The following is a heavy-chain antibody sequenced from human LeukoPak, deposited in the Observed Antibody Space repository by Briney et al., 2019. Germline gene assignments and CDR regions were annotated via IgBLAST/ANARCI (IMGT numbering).Heavy chain of an antibody. V-gene: IGHV4-34*01. CDR2: INHSGST. Sequence: KSSETLSLTCAVYGGSFSGYYWSWIRQPPGKGLEWIGEINHSGSTNYNPSLKSRVTISVDTSKNQFSLRLSSVTAADTAVYYCARSFRGGYSPWGQGTLVTVSS. CDR3: ARSFRGGYSP. J-gene: IGHJ5*02. CDR1: GGSFSGYY. D-gene: IGHD3-16*01.